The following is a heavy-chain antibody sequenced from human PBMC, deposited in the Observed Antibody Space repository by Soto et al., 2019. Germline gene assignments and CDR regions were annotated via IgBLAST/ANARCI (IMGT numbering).Heavy chain of an antibody. CDR1: GFTFSSYG. CDR2: IWYDGSNK. CDR3: TRDTSGSSPAGYYYGMDV. V-gene: IGHV3-33*01. D-gene: IGHD1-26*01. J-gene: IGHJ6*02. Sequence: QVQLVESGGGVVQPGRSLRLSCAASGFTFSSYGMHWVRQAPGKGLEGVAVIWYDGSNKYYADSVKGRFTISRDNSKNALYLQMNSLRAEDTAVYYCTRDTSGSSPAGYYYGMDVWGQGTTVTVSS.